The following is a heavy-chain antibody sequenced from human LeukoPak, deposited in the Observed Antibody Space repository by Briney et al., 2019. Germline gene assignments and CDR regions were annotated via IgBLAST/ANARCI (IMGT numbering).Heavy chain of an antibody. CDR3: ARDIVGATHDY. J-gene: IGHJ4*02. V-gene: IGHV4-4*07. D-gene: IGHD1-26*01. CDR2: IYTPGST. CDR1: GGSISSYH. Sequence: SETLSLTCTVSGGSISSYHWSWIRQPAGKGLEWIGHIYTPGSTKYNPSLKSRVTMSVDTSKNQFSLKLTSVTAADTAMYYCARDIVGATHDYWGQGTLVTVSS.